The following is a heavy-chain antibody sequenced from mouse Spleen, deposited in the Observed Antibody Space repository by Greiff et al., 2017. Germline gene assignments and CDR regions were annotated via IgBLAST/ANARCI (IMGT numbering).Heavy chain of an antibody. D-gene: IGHD2-5*01. J-gene: IGHJ3*01. CDR1: GYTFTSYG. Sequence: QVQLQQSGAELVKPGASVKLSCKASGYTFTSYGISWVKQSTGQGLEWIGEIYPRSGNTYYNEKFKGKATLTAATSSSTAYMELRSLTSEDSAVYFCANSNPAAYWGQGTLVTVSA. CDR2: IYPRSGNT. V-gene: IGHV1-81*01. CDR3: ANSNPAAY.